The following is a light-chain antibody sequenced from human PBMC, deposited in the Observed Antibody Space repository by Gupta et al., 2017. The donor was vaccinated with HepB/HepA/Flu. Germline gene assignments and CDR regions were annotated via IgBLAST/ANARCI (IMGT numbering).Light chain of an antibody. CDR2: EVS. V-gene: IGKV2-30*01. Sequence: DVVLTQSPLSLPVTLGEPAFISCRSSQRLVYNDGNTYLNWFQQRPGQSPRNLIYEVSNRDSGVPDRFSGSGSVTHFTLKISRVEAEDVGVYYCMQGTHWPPTFGQGTKVEIK. CDR1: QRLVYNDGNTY. CDR3: MQGTHWPPT. J-gene: IGKJ1*01.